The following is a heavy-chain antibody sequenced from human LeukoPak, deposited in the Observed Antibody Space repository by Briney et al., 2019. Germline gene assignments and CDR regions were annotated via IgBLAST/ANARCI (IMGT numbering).Heavy chain of an antibody. CDR3: ARLDYFGSGLYYYMDV. CDR1: GGTFRNYA. CDR2: IIPFFGTA. V-gene: IGHV1-69*01. J-gene: IGHJ6*03. D-gene: IGHD3-10*01. Sequence: KVSCKASGGTFRNYAISWVRQAPGQGLEWMGGIIPFFGTANYAQKFQGRVTITADESTNTAYMELSSLRSEDTAVYYCARLDYFGSGLYYYMDVWGKGTTVTISS.